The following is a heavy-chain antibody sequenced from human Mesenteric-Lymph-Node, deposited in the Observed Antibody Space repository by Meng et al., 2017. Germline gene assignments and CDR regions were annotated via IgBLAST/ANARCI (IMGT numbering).Heavy chain of an antibody. J-gene: IGHJ4*02. Sequence: ASVKVSCKTSGYTFNSLHINWVRQATGQGLEWMGWMNPNSGDTGFAQKFQGRLTLTRDTSKNTLYLQMNSLRAEDTAVYYCAKNRYMSGMIVVVITGIDYWGQGTLVTVSS. CDR3: AKNRYMSGMIVVVITGIDY. CDR2: MNPNSGDT. V-gene: IGHV1-8*01. D-gene: IGHD3-22*01. CDR1: GYTFNSLH.